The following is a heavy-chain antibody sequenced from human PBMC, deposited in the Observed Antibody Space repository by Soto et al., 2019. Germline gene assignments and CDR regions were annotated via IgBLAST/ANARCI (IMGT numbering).Heavy chain of an antibody. V-gene: IGHV1-18*04. Sequence: ASVKVSCKASGYTFTSYGISWVRQAPGQGLEWMGWISAYNGNTNYAQKLQGRVTMTTDTSTSTAYMELRSLRSDGTAVYYCARKHYDSWSGYGNWFDPWGQGTLVTVSS. CDR2: ISAYNGNT. CDR1: GYTFTSYG. D-gene: IGHD3-3*01. CDR3: ARKHYDSWSGYGNWFDP. J-gene: IGHJ5*02.